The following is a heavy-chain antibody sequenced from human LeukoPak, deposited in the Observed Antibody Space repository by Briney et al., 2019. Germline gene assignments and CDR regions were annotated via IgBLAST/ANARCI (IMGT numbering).Heavy chain of an antibody. D-gene: IGHD2-8*02. J-gene: IGHJ6*02. CDR3: ARHGPGGYYNYGMDV. Sequence: SETLSLTCTVSGGSISSYSWSWIRQPPGKGLEWVGSINYSGTTNYIPPLKSRVTISVDTSKSQFSLKMTPVTAADTAVYYCARHGPGGYYNYGMDVWGRGTTVTVSS. CDR2: INYSGTT. CDR1: GGSISSYS. V-gene: IGHV4-59*08.